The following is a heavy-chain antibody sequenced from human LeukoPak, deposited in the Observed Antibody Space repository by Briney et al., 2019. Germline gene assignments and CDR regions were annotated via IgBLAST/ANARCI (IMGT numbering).Heavy chain of an antibody. CDR2: FDPEDGET. D-gene: IGHD3-10*01. V-gene: IGHV1-24*01. CDR3: ATALVPERITMVRGVTTPFGY. J-gene: IGHJ4*02. Sequence: ASVTVSCTVSGYTLTELSMHWVRQAPGKGLEWMGGFDPEDGETIYAQKFQGRVTMTEDTSTDTAYMELSSLRSEDTAVYYCATALVPERITMVRGVTTPFGYWGQGTLVTVSS. CDR1: GYTLTELS.